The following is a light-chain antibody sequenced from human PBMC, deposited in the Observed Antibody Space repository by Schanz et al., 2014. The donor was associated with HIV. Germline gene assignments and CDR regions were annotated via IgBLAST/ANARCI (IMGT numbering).Light chain of an antibody. Sequence: EIVLTQSPGSLSLSPGERATLSCGASPRLSSSYLAWYQQKRDQPPRLVIYATSTRAAGIPDRFSCTGSGTEFTLTISRLEPEDFAVYFCQYFGNSGGTFGGGTKVEIK. CDR2: ATS. J-gene: IGKJ4*01. CDR1: PRLSSSY. V-gene: IGKV3-20*01. CDR3: QYFGNSGGT.